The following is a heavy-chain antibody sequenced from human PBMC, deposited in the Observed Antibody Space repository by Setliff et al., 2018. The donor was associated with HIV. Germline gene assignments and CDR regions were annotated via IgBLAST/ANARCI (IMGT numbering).Heavy chain of an antibody. V-gene: IGHV3-7*01. D-gene: IGHD4-17*01. CDR2: IKQDGGDK. J-gene: IGHJ4*02. CDR1: GFTFRNYW. Sequence: GGSLRLSCAASGFTFRNYWMTWVRQAPGKGLEWVANIKQDGGDKYYVDSVKGRFTISRDNARNSLYLQMNSLRAEDTAVYYCARDSEFGDPSAAFYWGQGTLVTVSS. CDR3: ARDSEFGDPSAAFY.